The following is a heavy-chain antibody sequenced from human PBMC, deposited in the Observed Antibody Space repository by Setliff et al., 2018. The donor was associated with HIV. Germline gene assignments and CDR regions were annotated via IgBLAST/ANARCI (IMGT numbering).Heavy chain of an antibody. Sequence: PSETLSLTCTVSGASISTDYWSWIRQSPGKGLEWIGYIYHTGTTNYSPSLESRVTISIDTSKNQFSLNLRSVTAADTALYFCVNSGYDGDYYYYYMDVWGKGTTVTVSS. D-gene: IGHD5-12*01. V-gene: IGHV4-4*08. J-gene: IGHJ6*03. CDR3: VNSGYDGDYYYYYMDV. CDR1: GASISTDY. CDR2: IYHTGTT.